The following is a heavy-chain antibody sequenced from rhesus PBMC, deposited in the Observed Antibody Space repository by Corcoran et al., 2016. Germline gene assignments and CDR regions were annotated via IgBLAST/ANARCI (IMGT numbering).Heavy chain of an antibody. Sequence: QLQLQESGPGLVKPSETLSLTCAVSVGSITGYWLSWFRQPPGKGLEWIGRNDSSGRTDYNPSLKSRVTISRDTSKNQFSLKLNSVTATDTAVYYCGRDASYSTWVDYWGQGVLVTVSS. CDR1: VGSITGYW. V-gene: IGHV4-160*01. CDR3: GRDASYSTWVDY. CDR2: NDSSGRT. J-gene: IGHJ4*01. D-gene: IGHD6-13*01.